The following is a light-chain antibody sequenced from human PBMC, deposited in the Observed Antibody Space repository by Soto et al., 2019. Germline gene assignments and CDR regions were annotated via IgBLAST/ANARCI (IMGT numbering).Light chain of an antibody. CDR2: EGS. Sequence: QSALTQPASVSGSPGQSITISCTGISSDVGSYNLVSWYQQHPGKAPKVMIYEGSKRPSGVSNRFSGSRPGNTASLTISGLKAEDEAHYYCSSYAGSSTHVVFGGGTKLTIL. CDR1: SSDVGSYNL. J-gene: IGLJ2*01. V-gene: IGLV2-23*01. CDR3: SSYAGSSTHVV.